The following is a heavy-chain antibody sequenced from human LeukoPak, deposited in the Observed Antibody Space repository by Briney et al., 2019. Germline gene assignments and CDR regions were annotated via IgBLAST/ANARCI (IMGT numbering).Heavy chain of an antibody. Sequence: GGSLRLSCATSGFTFSNYGMHWVRQAPGKGLEWVANIKQDGSEKTYADSVRGRFTIFRDNAKDSVYLQMNSLRAEDSAIYYCAREGFYFFDFWGQGTLVTVSS. CDR1: GFTFSNYG. V-gene: IGHV3-7*01. CDR2: IKQDGSEK. J-gene: IGHJ4*01. CDR3: AREGFYFFDF.